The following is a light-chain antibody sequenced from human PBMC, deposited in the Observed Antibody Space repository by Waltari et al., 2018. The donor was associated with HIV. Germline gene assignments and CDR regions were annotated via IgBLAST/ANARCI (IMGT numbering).Light chain of an antibody. V-gene: IGLV1-47*01. CDR1: SSNIGSNY. CDR2: RNN. J-gene: IGLJ2*01. CDR3: ATWTDSLSGVV. Sequence: QSVLTQSPSASGTPGQRVTISCSGSSSNIGSNYVYWYQQLPGTAPKLPPNRNNQRPSVVPDRFSGSKSGTSACLAISGLRSEDEAHYYCATWTDSLSGVVFGGGTKLRVL.